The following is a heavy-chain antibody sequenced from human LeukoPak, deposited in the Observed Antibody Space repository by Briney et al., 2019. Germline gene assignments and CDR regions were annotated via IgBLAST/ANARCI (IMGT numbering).Heavy chain of an antibody. V-gene: IGHV3-30*02. J-gene: IGHJ4*02. CDR1: GFTFSSYG. CDR2: IRYDGSNK. Sequence: GGSLRLSCAASGFTFSSYGMHWVRQAPGKGLEWVAFIRYDGSNKYYADSVKGRFTISRDNAKNSLYLQMNSLRVEDTAMYYCARDGLRRPPTPYCGGDCPLDYWGQGTLVSVSS. CDR3: ARDGLRRPPTPYCGGDCPLDY. D-gene: IGHD2-21*02.